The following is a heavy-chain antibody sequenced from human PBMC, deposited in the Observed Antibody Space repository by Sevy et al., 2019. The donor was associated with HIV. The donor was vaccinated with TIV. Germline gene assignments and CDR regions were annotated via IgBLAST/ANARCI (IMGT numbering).Heavy chain of an antibody. CDR2: INPNSGGT. CDR1: GYTFTGYY. D-gene: IGHD6-6*01. CDR3: ARGGSIAARILAYYYYGMDV. V-gene: IGHV1-2*04. J-gene: IGHJ6*02. Sequence: ASVKVSCKASGYTFTGYYMHWVRQAPGQGLEWMGWINPNSGGTIYAQKFQGWVTMTRDTSISTAYMELSRLRSDDTAVYYCARGGSIAARILAYYYYGMDVWGQGTTVTVSS.